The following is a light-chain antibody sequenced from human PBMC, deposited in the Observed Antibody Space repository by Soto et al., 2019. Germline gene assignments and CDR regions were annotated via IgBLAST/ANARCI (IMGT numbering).Light chain of an antibody. CDR1: QTISSW. V-gene: IGKV1-5*01. Sequence: DIQMTQSPSTLSASVGDRVTITCRASQTISSWLAWYQQKPGKAPKLLIYHASSLESGVPSRFSGSGSGTEFTLTISSLQPDDFATYYCQQYNLYPETFGQGTNVEIK. CDR2: HAS. CDR3: QQYNLYPET. J-gene: IGKJ1*01.